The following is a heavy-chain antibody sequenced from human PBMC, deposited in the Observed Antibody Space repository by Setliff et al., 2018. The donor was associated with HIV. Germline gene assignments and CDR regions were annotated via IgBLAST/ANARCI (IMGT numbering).Heavy chain of an antibody. D-gene: IGHD2-21*02. V-gene: IGHV4-61*08. Sequence: SETLSLTCTVSGASIDSGDHYWTWIRQPPGKGLEWIGSTHYSGSSYYSPSLKSRVTISLDTSKNQFSLKLSSMTAADTAVYYCARDVGLCGVDCWPYFYFDLWGRGNLVTVSS. J-gene: IGHJ2*01. CDR2: THYSGSS. CDR1: GASIDSGDHY. CDR3: ARDVGLCGVDCWPYFYFDL.